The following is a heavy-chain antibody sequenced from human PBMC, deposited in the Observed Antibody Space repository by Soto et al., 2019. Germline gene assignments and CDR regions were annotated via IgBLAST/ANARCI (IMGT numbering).Heavy chain of an antibody. D-gene: IGHD1-26*01. CDR3: ARGGDFYDRSGSYYPFYFDY. Sequence: CTSSGGSISSYYMSWVRQAPGKGPEWVAVIFSGGDTYYSDFVRGRFAISRDTSKDTVFLQMNRLRGDDTAVYYCARGGDFYDRSGSYYPFYFDYWGQGVPVTVSS. J-gene: IGHJ4*01. CDR2: IFSGGDT. V-gene: IGHV3-53*01. CDR1: GGSISSYY.